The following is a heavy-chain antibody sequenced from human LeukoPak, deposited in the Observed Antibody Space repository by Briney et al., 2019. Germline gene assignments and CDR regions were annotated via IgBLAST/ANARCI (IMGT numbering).Heavy chain of an antibody. CDR3: ARGMDYNWNYGGYFDY. D-gene: IGHD1-7*01. Sequence: SETLSLTCAVYGGSFSGYYWSWIRQPPGKGLEWIGEINHSGSTNYNPSLKSRVTISVDTSKNQFSLKLSSVTAADTAVYYCARGMDYNWNYGGYFDYWGQGTLVTVSS. CDR1: GGSFSGYY. V-gene: IGHV4-34*01. J-gene: IGHJ4*02. CDR2: INHSGST.